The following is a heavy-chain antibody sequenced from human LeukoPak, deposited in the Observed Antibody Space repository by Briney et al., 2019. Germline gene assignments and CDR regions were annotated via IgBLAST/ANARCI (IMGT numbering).Heavy chain of an antibody. CDR1: GFTFSSYW. Sequence: PGGSLRLSCAASGFTFSSYWMSWVRQAPGKGLEWVANIKQDGSEKYYVDSVKGRFTISRDNAKNSLYLQVNSLRAEDTAVYYCARGVRAYYYYYYMDVWGKGTTVTVSS. CDR3: ARGVRAYYYYYYMDV. V-gene: IGHV3-7*01. CDR2: IKQDGSEK. D-gene: IGHD3-10*01. J-gene: IGHJ6*03.